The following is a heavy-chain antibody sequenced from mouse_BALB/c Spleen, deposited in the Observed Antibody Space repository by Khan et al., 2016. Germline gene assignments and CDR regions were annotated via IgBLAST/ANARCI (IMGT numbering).Heavy chain of an antibody. Sequence: EVQLQESGPGLVKPSQSLSLTCTVTGYSITSDYAWNWIRQFPGNKLEWMGYISYSGSTNYNPSLKSRVSITRDTSKNQVFLQLNSVTTEDTATSYSSRSVGYRGFAYWGQGTLVTVSA. CDR2: ISYSGST. J-gene: IGHJ3*01. CDR3: SRSVGYRGFAY. CDR1: GYSITSDYA. V-gene: IGHV3-2*02. D-gene: IGHD2-2*01.